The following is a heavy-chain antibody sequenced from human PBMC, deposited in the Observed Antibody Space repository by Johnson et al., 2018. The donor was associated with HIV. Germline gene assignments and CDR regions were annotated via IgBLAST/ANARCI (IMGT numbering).Heavy chain of an antibody. J-gene: IGHJ3*02. CDR3: AKVQGSYAPPLDAFDI. Sequence: QVQLVESGGGLVQPGGSLRLSCAASGFTFSYYDMHWVRQAPGKGLEWVAVIWYDGSNKNYADSVKGRFTISRDNSKNTLYLQMNSLRAEDTAVYYCAKVQGSYAPPLDAFDIWGQGTMVTVSS. V-gene: IGHV3-33*06. CDR2: IWYDGSNK. D-gene: IGHD1-26*01. CDR1: GFTFSYYD.